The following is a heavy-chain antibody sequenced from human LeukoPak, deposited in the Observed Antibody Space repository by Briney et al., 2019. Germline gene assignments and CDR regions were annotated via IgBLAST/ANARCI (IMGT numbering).Heavy chain of an antibody. CDR3: AREGGSHNYFYYYMDV. V-gene: IGHV3-64*01. D-gene: IGHD1-26*01. Sequence: TGGSLRLSCAASGFTFSIYAMHWVRQAPGKGLEYVSAISRNGDRTYYANSVKGRFTISRDNSKNTLFLQMGRLRAEDMAAYYCAREGGSHNYFYYYMDVWGKGTTVTVSS. CDR1: GFTFSIYA. CDR2: ISRNGDRT. J-gene: IGHJ6*03.